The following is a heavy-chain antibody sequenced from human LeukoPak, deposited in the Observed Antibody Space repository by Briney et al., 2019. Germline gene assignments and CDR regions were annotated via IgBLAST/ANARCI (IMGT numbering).Heavy chain of an antibody. CDR3: ARGSAVTTSHLFPSKVYWYFDL. V-gene: IGHV4-59*08. CDR2: IYYSGST. J-gene: IGHJ2*01. Sequence: PSETLSLTCTVSGGSISSYYWSWIRQPPGKGLEWIGYIYYSGSTNYNPSLKSRVTISVDTSKNQFSLKLSSVTAADTAVYYCARGSAVTTSHLFPSKVYWYFDLWGRGTLVTVSS. CDR1: GGSISSYY. D-gene: IGHD4-17*01.